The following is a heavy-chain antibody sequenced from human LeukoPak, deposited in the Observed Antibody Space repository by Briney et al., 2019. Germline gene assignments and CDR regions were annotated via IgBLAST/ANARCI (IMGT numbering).Heavy chain of an antibody. J-gene: IGHJ4*02. V-gene: IGHV3-7*01. CDR1: GFTFTNYW. CDR2: IKEDGSEK. CDR3: ARQLWFDF. Sequence: GGSLRLSCAASGFTFTNYWMTWVRQPPGKGLEWVANIKEDGSEKAYVDSVKGRFTISRDNARNSVYLLMNSLRVEGTAVYYCARQLWFDFWGQGVLVTVSS. D-gene: IGHD5-18*01.